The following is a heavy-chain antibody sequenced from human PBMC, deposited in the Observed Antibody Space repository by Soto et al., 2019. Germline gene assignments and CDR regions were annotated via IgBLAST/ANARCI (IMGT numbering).Heavy chain of an antibody. CDR3: ARGSSSWHNWFDP. V-gene: IGHV4-4*07. J-gene: IGHJ5*02. D-gene: IGHD6-13*01. CDR2: IYTSGST. CDR1: GGSISSYY. Sequence: QVQLQESGPGLVKPSETLSLTCTVSGGSISSYYWSWIRQPAGKGLEWIGRIYTSGSTNYNPSLKIRVAMSVDTSKNQFSLKLSSVNAADPAVYYFARGSSSWHNWFDPWGQGTLVTVSS.